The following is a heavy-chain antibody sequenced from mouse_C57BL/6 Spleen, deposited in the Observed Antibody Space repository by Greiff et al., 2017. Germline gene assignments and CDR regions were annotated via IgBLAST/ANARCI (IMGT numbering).Heavy chain of an antibody. CDR3: ARGRHPYYFDY. J-gene: IGHJ2*01. CDR2: IYPGDGDT. CDR1: GYAFSSYW. V-gene: IGHV1-80*01. Sequence: QLQQSGAELVKPGASVKISCKASGYAFSSYWMNWVKQRPGKGLEGIGQIYPGDGDTNYNGKFQGKAPLTADKSSSTAYMQLSSLTSVDSAVYFCARGRHPYYFDYWGQGTTLTVSS.